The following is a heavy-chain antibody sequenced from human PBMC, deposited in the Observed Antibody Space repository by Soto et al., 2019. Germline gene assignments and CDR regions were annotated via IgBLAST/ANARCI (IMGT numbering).Heavy chain of an antibody. J-gene: IGHJ4*02. V-gene: IGHV4-30-4*01. CDR2: IYNSGST. Sequence: QVQLQESGPGLVKPSQTLSLTCTVSGDSLRSGDYYWSWIRQPPGKGLEWIGYIYNSGSTYYKPSLRSRLTISEDTSKNQLSLRLSSVTAADTDVYYCARGVSTMAFDYWGQGTLVTVSS. CDR1: GDSLRSGDYY. D-gene: IGHD2-2*01. CDR3: ARGVSTMAFDY.